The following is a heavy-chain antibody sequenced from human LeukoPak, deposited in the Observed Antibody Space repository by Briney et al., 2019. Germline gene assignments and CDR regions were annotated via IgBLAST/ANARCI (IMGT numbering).Heavy chain of an antibody. CDR2: IYYSGST. D-gene: IGHD3-9*01. CDR1: GGSISSSSYY. J-gene: IGHJ4*02. V-gene: IGHV4-39*07. CDR3: ASKILTGYYMEREKYSMYDY. Sequence: SETLSLTCTVSGGSISSSSYYWGWIRQPPGKGLEWIGSIYYSGSTYYNPSLKSRVTISVDTSKNQFSLKLSSVTAADTAVYYCASKILTGYYMEREKYSMYDYWGQGTLVTVSS.